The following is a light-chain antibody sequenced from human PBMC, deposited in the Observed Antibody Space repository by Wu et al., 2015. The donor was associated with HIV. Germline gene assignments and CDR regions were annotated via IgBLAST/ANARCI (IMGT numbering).Light chain of an antibody. CDR3: QQYGSSPIT. J-gene: IGKJ5*01. V-gene: IGKV3-20*01. CDR1: QNVRNRY. CDR2: GAT. Sequence: EIALRQSPGTLSLSPGERAILSCRASQNVRNRYLAWYQQKPGQAPRLLIFGATSRATGIPDRFSGFGAGTDFSLIISTLEPEDFAVYYCQQYGSSPITFGQR.